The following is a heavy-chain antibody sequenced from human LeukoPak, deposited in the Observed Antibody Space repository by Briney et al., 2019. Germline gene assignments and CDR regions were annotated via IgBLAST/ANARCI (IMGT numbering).Heavy chain of an antibody. V-gene: IGHV3-30*18. Sequence: GGSLRLSCAASGFTFSSYGMHWVRQAPGKGLEWVAVISYDGSNKYYADSVKGRFTISRDNSKNTLYLQMNSLRAEDTAVYYCAKTALRWQLDHFDYWGQGTLVTVSS. CDR1: GFTFSSYG. CDR2: ISYDGSNK. CDR3: AKTALRWQLDHFDY. D-gene: IGHD6-6*01. J-gene: IGHJ4*02.